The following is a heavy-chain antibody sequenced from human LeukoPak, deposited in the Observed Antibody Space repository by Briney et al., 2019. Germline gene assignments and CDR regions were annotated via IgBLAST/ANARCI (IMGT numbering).Heavy chain of an antibody. J-gene: IGHJ4*02. Sequence: GGSLRLSCAASGFTFRSYEMNWVRQAPGKGLEWVSYITSSGSTIYYADSVKGRFTISRDNAKNSLYLQMNSLRAEDTAVYYCASGNYYDSSGYYPPLCHWGQGTLVTVSS. CDR3: ASGNYYDSSGYYPPLCH. D-gene: IGHD3-22*01. CDR2: ITSSGSTI. CDR1: GFTFRSYE. V-gene: IGHV3-48*03.